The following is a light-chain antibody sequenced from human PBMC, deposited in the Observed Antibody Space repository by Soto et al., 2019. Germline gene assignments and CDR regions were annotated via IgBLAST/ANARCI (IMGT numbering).Light chain of an antibody. CDR2: GAS. V-gene: IGKV3-20*01. CDR3: QQYGSSPVT. Sequence: IVMTHSPATLSLSPGDRSALSFRASQSINSNLAWYQQKPGQAPRLLIYGASSRATGIPDRFSGSGSGTDFTLTISRLEPEDFAVYYCQQYGSSPVTFGQGTKVDI. J-gene: IGKJ1*01. CDR1: QSINSN.